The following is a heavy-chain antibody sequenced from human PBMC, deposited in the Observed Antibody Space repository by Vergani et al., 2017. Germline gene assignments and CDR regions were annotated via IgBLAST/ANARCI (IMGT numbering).Heavy chain of an antibody. CDR2: IYISGGT. D-gene: IGHD6-19*01. CDR3: ARDPKQIAVGKYYYGMDV. V-gene: IGHV4-61*02. Sequence: QVQLQESGPGLVKASQTLSLTCKVSGGSISSGSYYWSWIRQPAGKGLEWIGRIYISGGTDYNPSRKSRVTISVDTSQNQLSLKLSSVTAADTAVYYCARDPKQIAVGKYYYGMDVWGQGTTVTVSS. CDR1: GGSISSGSYY. J-gene: IGHJ6*02.